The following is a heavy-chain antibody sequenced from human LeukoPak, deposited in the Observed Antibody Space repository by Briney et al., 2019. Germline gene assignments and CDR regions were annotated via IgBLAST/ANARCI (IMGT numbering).Heavy chain of an antibody. CDR2: INWNGGST. Sequence: GGSLRLSCAASGFTFDDYGMSWVRQAPGKGLEWVSGINWNGGSTGYADSVKGRFTISRDNSKNTLYLQMNSLRAEDTAVYYCVRGKYSGYDPLDYWGQGTLVAVSS. J-gene: IGHJ4*02. CDR1: GFTFDDYG. D-gene: IGHD5-12*01. CDR3: VRGKYSGYDPLDY. V-gene: IGHV3-20*04.